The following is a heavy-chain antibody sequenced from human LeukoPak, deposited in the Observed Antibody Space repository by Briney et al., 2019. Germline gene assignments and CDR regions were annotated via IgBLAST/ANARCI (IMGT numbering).Heavy chain of an antibody. D-gene: IGHD3-22*01. CDR3: AKDFYDSSGSRYDY. V-gene: IGHV3-23*01. CDR2: MSGSGSST. Sequence: GGSLRLSCAASGFTFSNYAMSWVRQASGKGLEWVSAMSGSGSSTYYADSVKGRLTISRDNSKNTLFLQMNSLRVEDTAVYYCAKDFYDSSGSRYDYWGQGTLVTVSS. CDR1: GFTFSNYA. J-gene: IGHJ4*02.